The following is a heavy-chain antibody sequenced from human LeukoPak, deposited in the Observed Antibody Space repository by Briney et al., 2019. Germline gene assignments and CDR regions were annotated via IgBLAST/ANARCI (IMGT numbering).Heavy chain of an antibody. CDR2: ISAYNGNT. CDR1: GYTFTSYG. V-gene: IGHV1-18*01. J-gene: IGHJ4*02. Sequence: GASVKVSCKASGYTFTSYGISWVRQAPGQGLEWMGWISAYNGNTNYAQKLQGRVTMTTDTSTSTAYMELRSLRSDDTAVYYCARDGRDYNYDILPGDWGQGTLVTVSS. D-gene: IGHD3-9*01. CDR3: ARDGRDYNYDILPGD.